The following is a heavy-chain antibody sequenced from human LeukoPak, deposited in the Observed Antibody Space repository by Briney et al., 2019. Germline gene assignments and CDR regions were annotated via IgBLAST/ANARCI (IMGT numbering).Heavy chain of an antibody. D-gene: IGHD4-17*01. CDR1: GYTLTELS. CDR3: ARDRWSGGTTVKNWFDP. CDR2: INPSGGST. Sequence: ASVKVSCKVSGYTLTELSMHWVRQAPGQGLEWMGIINPSGGSTSYAQKFQGRVTMTRDMSTSTVYMELSSLRSEDTAVYYCARDRWSGGTTVKNWFDPWGQGTLVTVSS. J-gene: IGHJ5*02. V-gene: IGHV1-46*01.